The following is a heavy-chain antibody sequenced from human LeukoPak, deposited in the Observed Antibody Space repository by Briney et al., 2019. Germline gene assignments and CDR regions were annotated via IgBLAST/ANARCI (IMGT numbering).Heavy chain of an antibody. CDR3: ARDPDYGDPE. V-gene: IGHV3-11*01. CDR1: GFTFSDHY. J-gene: IGHJ4*02. CDR2: ITSSGSTT. Sequence: GGTLRLSCVASGFTFSDHYMSWFRLSPGKGLEWLSYITSSGSTTDYADSVKGRFTISRDNAKNSMFLQMNSLRPEDTAVYYCARDPDYGDPEWGQGTLVTVSS. D-gene: IGHD4-17*01.